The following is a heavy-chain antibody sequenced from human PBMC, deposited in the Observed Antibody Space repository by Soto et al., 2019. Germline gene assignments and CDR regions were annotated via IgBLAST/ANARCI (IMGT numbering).Heavy chain of an antibody. CDR3: AKESLDYGMDV. V-gene: IGHV3-30*18. CDR2: ISYDGSNK. J-gene: IGHJ6*02. CDR1: GFTFSSYG. Sequence: QVQLVESGGGVVQPGRSLRLSCAASGFTFSSYGMHWVRQAPGKGLEWVAVISYDGSNKYYADSVKGRVTISRDNSKNTLYLQMNSLRAEDTAVYYCAKESLDYGMDVWGQGTTVTVSS.